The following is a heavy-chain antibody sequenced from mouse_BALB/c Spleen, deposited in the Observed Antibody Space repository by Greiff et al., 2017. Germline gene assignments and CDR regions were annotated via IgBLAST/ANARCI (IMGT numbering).Heavy chain of an antibody. D-gene: IGHD2-4*01. J-gene: IGHJ3*01. CDR2: IRSKSNNYAT. V-gene: IGHV10-1*02. CDR1: GFTFNTYA. Sequence: EVKLVESGGGLVQPKGSLKLSCAASGFTFNTYAMNWVRQAPGKGLEWVARIRSKSNNYATYYADSVKDRFTISRDDSQSMLYLQMNNLKTEDTAMYYCVRPIYYDYEWFAYWGQGTLVTVSA. CDR3: VRPIYYDYEWFAY.